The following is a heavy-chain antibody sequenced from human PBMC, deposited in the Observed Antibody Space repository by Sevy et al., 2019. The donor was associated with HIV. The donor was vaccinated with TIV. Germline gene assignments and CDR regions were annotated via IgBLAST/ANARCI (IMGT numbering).Heavy chain of an antibody. CDR2: VSYDGSTK. CDR1: GFTFNNYG. CDR3: AKGSRATDSAFDI. Sequence: GGSLRLSCAASGFTFNNYGMHWVRQAPGKGLEWVAVVSYDGSTKYYADFVKGRFTISRDNSKNLGYLQMNSLRPEDTAVFYCAKGSRATDSAFDIWGQGTVVTVS. J-gene: IGHJ3*02. D-gene: IGHD3-22*01. V-gene: IGHV3-30*18.